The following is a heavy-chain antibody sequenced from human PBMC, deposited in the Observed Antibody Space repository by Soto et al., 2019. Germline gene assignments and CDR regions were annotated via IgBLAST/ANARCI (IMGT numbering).Heavy chain of an antibody. Sequence: ASVKVSCTASGYTFTTYGISWVRQAPGQGLEWMGWINGYNGNTDYPQKLQGRVTMTTDTSTSTAYMALRSLRSDDTAVYYCAREGSAPYYYYGMDVWGQGTAVTVS. CDR3: AREGSAPYYYYGMDV. J-gene: IGHJ6*02. D-gene: IGHD6-19*01. CDR1: GYTFTTYG. V-gene: IGHV1-18*01. CDR2: INGYNGNT.